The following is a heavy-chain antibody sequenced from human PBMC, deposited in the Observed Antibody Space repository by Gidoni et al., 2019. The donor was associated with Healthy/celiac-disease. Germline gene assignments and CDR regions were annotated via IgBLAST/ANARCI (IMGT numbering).Heavy chain of an antibody. CDR2: ISGSGGST. Sequence: EVQLLESGGGLVQPGGSLRLSCAASGFTFSSSAMSWVRQAPGKGLELVSAISGSGGSTYYADSVKGRFTISRDNSKNTLYLQMNSLRAEDTAVYYCAKGLQRGGGSAIPRDLYYFDYWGQGTLVTVSS. CDR1: GFTFSSSA. J-gene: IGHJ4*02. D-gene: IGHD2-15*01. CDR3: AKGLQRGGGSAIPRDLYYFDY. V-gene: IGHV3-23*01.